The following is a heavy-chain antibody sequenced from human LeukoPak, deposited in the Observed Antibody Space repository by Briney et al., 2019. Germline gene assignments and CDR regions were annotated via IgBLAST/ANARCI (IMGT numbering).Heavy chain of an antibody. Sequence: TGGSLRLSCAASGFTVSSNYMSWVRQAPGKGLEWVSVIYSGGSTYYADSVKGRFTIPRDNSKNTLYLQMNSLRAEDTAVYYCARNSYRIAAPDAFDIWGQGTMVTVSS. V-gene: IGHV3-66*01. D-gene: IGHD6-6*01. CDR3: ARNSYRIAAPDAFDI. CDR2: IYSGGST. CDR1: GFTVSSNY. J-gene: IGHJ3*02.